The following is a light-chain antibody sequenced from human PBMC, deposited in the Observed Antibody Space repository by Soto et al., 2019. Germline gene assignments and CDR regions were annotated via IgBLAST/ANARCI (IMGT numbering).Light chain of an antibody. Sequence: QSALTQPPSASGSRGQSVTISCTGTSSDVGGYDYVSWYQQHPGKAPKLMIYEVTKRPSGVPDRFSGSKSGNTASLTVSGLQAEDEADYYCSSYAGSTLYVFGTGIKVSVL. CDR3: SSYAGSTLYV. J-gene: IGLJ1*01. CDR2: EVT. CDR1: SSDVGGYDY. V-gene: IGLV2-8*01.